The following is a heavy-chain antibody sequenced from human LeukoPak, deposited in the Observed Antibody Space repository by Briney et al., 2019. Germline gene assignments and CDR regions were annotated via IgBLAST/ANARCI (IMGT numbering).Heavy chain of an antibody. CDR3: ARGAYYYDSSGYYADY. CDR1: GFTVSSNY. D-gene: IGHD3-22*01. CDR2: IYSGGST. Sequence: GGSLRLSCAASGFTVSSNYMSWVRQAPGKGLEWVSVIYSGGSTYYADSVKGRFTISRDNSKNTLYLQMNSLRAEDTAVYYCARGAYYYDSSGYYADYWGQGTLVTVSS. V-gene: IGHV3-53*01. J-gene: IGHJ4*02.